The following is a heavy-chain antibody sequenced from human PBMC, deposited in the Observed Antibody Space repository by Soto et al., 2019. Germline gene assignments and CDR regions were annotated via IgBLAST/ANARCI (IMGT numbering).Heavy chain of an antibody. CDR2: IYSGDRT. V-gene: IGHV3-53*01. Sequence: EVRLVESGGGLIQPGGSLRLSCAASGYSVSVNYMSWVRQAPGERLECVSVIYSGDRTDYAASVKDRFTIYRDISTNTLFLQMNSLRPEETAVYYCAGDGGSSKIYFWGQGTQVTVSS. CDR3: AGDGGSSKIYF. D-gene: IGHD1-26*01. J-gene: IGHJ4*02. CDR1: GYSVSVNY.